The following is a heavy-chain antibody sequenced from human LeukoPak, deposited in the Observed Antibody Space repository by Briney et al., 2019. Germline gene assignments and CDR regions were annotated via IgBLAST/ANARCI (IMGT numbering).Heavy chain of an antibody. CDR2: INSDGSST. V-gene: IGHV3-74*01. CDR3: ARESSVGAHKAFDY. Sequence: PGGSLRLSCAASGFTFSSYWMHWVRHAPGKGLVWVSRINSDGSSTSYADSVKGRFTISRDNAKNTLYLQMNSLRAEDTAVYYCARESSVGAHKAFDYWGQGTLVTVSS. J-gene: IGHJ4*02. D-gene: IGHD1-26*01. CDR1: GFTFSSYW.